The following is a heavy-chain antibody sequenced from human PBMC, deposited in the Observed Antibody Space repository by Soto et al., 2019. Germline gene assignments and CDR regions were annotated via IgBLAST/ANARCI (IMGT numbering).Heavy chain of an antibody. Sequence: SETLSLTCTVSGDSIGNFYWSWIRQPAGKGLESIGRLSTSGRTNYSPSLQSRVTMSPDTSKNRFSLRLTSVSAAGTAVYFCARGMGRYFDLWGRGTLVTVSS. J-gene: IGHJ2*01. V-gene: IGHV4-4*07. CDR2: LSTSGRT. CDR3: ARGMGRYFDL. CDR1: GDSIGNFY. D-gene: IGHD2-8*01.